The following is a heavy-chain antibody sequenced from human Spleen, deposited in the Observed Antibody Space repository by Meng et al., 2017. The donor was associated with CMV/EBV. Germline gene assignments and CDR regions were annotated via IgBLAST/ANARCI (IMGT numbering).Heavy chain of an antibody. D-gene: IGHD3-3*01. J-gene: IGHJ4*02. V-gene: IGHV3-30*02. CDR3: AFHRNITIFGVSNDY. Sequence: GESLKISCVASGLTLSRYGMHWVRQAPGKGLEWVAFIRFNGNNDSYSGSVKGRFTVSRDNSKNTLYLQMTSLRDEDTAMYYCAFHRNITIFGVSNDYWGQGTMVTVSS. CDR2: IRFNGNND. CDR1: GLTLSRYG.